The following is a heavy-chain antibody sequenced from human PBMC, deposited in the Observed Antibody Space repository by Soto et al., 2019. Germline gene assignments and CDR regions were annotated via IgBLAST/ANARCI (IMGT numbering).Heavy chain of an antibody. CDR2: ISSSGRTI. J-gene: IGHJ4*02. CDR1: GFTFSDYY. V-gene: IGHV3-11*01. CDR3: ARDSSYYGSGSYVAY. Sequence: QVQLVESGGGLVKPGGSLRLSCAASGFTFSDYYMSWIRQAPGKGLEWGAYISSSGRTIYYADSVKGRFTISRDNAKNSLYMQMNSLRAEDTYVYYCARDSSYYGSGSYVAYWGQGTLVTVSS. D-gene: IGHD3-10*01.